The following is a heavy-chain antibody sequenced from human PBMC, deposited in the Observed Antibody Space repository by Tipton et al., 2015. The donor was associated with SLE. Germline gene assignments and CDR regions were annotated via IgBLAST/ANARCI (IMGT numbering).Heavy chain of an antibody. CDR3: ATPHWLGDAFDF. CDR2: INPKRGGT. D-gene: IGHD6-19*01. J-gene: IGHJ3*01. V-gene: IGHV1-2*06. Sequence: QVQLVQSGAEVKKPGASVKVSCEASGYTFTANYIHWVRQAPGQGLEWMGRINPKRGGTNYAQKFQGRVTMTRDTSISTAYMELSRLTSDDTAVYYCATPHWLGDAFDFGGQGTMVSVSS. CDR1: GYTFTANY.